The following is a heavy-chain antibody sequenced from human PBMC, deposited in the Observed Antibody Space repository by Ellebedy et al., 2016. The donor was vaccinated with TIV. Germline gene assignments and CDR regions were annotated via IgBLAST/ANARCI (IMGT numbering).Heavy chain of an antibody. CDR2: ISGSGGST. CDR1: GFTFSSYA. Sequence: GESLKISXAASGFTFSSYAMSWVRQAPGKGLEWVSAISGSGGSTYYADSVKGRFTISRDNSKNTLYLQMNSLRAEDTAVYYCARDLDSSGWHWYFDLWGRGTLVTVSS. V-gene: IGHV3-23*01. D-gene: IGHD6-19*01. J-gene: IGHJ2*01. CDR3: ARDLDSSGWHWYFDL.